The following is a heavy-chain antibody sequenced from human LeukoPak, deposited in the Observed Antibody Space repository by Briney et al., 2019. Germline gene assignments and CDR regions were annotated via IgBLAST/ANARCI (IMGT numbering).Heavy chain of an antibody. J-gene: IGHJ6*02. D-gene: IGHD1-26*01. CDR1: GGSFSGYY. V-gene: IGHV4-34*01. CDR2: IKHSGST. Sequence: SETLSLTCAVYGGSFSGYYWSWIRQPPGKGLEWIGEIKHSGSTNYNPSLKSRVTISVDTSKNQFSLKLSSVTAADTAVYYCARGPRIVGATTTYYYYGMDVWGQGTTVTVSS. CDR3: ARGPRIVGATTTYYYYGMDV.